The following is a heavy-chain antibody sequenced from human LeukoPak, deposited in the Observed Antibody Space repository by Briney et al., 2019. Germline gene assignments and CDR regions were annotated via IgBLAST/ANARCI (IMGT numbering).Heavy chain of an antibody. V-gene: IGHV3-30-3*01. J-gene: IGHJ4*02. CDR2: ISYDGSNK. Sequence: GGSLRLSCAASGLTFSSYTMDWVRQAPGKGLEWVAVISYDGSNKYYADSVKGRFTISRDNPKNTLYVQMNSLRAEDTAVYYCARGRGADYGGNSGYFDYWGQETLVTVSS. CDR1: GLTFSSYT. CDR3: ARGRGADYGGNSGYFDY. D-gene: IGHD4-23*01.